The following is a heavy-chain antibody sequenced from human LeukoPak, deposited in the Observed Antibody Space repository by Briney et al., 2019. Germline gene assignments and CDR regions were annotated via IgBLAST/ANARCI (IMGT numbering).Heavy chain of an antibody. V-gene: IGHV3-48*01. CDR1: GFTFSSYS. CDR2: ISSSSSTI. J-gene: IGHJ4*02. Sequence: GGSLRLSCAASGFTFSSYSMNWVRQAPGKGLEWVSYISSSSSTIYYADSVKGRFTISRDNAKNSLYLQMNSLRAEDTAVYYCARYWGTAMVTGYFDYWGQGTLVTVSS. D-gene: IGHD5-18*01. CDR3: ARYWGTAMVTGYFDY.